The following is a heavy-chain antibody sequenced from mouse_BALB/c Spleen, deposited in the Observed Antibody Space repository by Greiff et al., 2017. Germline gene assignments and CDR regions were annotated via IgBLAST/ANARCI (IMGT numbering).Heavy chain of an antibody. CDR1: GFTFSSFG. CDR2: ISSGSSTI. D-gene: IGHD2-4*01. Sequence: EVKLVESGGGLVQPGGSRKLSCAASGFTFSSFGMHWVRQAPEKGLEWVAYISSGSSTIYYADTVKGRFTISRDNPKNTLFLQMTSLRSEDTAMYYCARSGYEYDWFAYWGQGTLVTVSA. V-gene: IGHV5-17*02. J-gene: IGHJ3*01. CDR3: ARSGYEYDWFAY.